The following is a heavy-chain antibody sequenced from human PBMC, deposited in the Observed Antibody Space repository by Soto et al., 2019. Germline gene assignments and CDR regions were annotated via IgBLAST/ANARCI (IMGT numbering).Heavy chain of an antibody. J-gene: IGHJ6*02. Sequence: PGGSLRLSCAASGFTFSSYAMHWVRQAPGKGLEWVAVISYDGSNKYYADSVKGRFTISRDNSKNTLYLQMNSLRAEDTAVYYCARDWLGYSSSWNFYYYYYGMDVWGQGTTVTVSS. D-gene: IGHD6-13*01. CDR2: ISYDGSNK. CDR3: ARDWLGYSSSWNFYYYYYGMDV. V-gene: IGHV3-30-3*01. CDR1: GFTFSSYA.